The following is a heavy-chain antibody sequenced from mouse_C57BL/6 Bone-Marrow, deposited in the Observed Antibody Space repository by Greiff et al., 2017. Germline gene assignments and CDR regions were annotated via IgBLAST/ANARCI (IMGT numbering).Heavy chain of an antibody. CDR2: IYPRSGNT. V-gene: IGHV1-81*01. D-gene: IGHD1-1*01. Sequence: QVQLQQSGAELARPGASVKLSCKASGYTFTSYGISWVKQRTGQGLEWIGEIYPRSGNTYYNAKFKGKATLTADKSSSTAYMGLRSLTSEDSAVYFCARFYYGSSYWNAMDYWGQGTSVTVSS. CDR1: GYTFTSYG. J-gene: IGHJ4*01. CDR3: ARFYYGSSYWNAMDY.